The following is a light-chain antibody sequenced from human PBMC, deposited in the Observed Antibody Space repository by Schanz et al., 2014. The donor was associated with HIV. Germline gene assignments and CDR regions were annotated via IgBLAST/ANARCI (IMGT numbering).Light chain of an antibody. CDR1: SSNIGAGYD. V-gene: IGLV1-40*01. CDR3: CSYADSYTFLWV. CDR2: RNN. J-gene: IGLJ3*02. Sequence: QSVLTQPPSVSGAPGQRVTISCTGSSSNIGAGYDVYWYQQLPGTAPKLLIYRNNQRPSGVPDRFSASKSGNTASLTISGLQAEDEADYYCCSYADSYTFLWVFGGGTKLTVL.